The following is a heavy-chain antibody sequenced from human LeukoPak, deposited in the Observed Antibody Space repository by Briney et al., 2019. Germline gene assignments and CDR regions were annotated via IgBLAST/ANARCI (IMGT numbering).Heavy chain of an antibody. CDR1: GGSISSSNW. V-gene: IGHV4-4*02. Sequence: SGTLYLTCAVSGGSISSSNWWSWVRQPPGKGLEWIGEIYRSGSTNYNPSLKSRVTISVDKSKNQFSLKLSSVTAADTAVYYCAKKKGSRGGFDYWGQGTLVTVSS. CDR2: IYRSGST. J-gene: IGHJ4*02. CDR3: AKKKGSRGGFDY. D-gene: IGHD6-13*01.